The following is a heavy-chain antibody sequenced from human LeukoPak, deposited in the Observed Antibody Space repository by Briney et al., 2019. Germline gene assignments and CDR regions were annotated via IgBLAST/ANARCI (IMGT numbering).Heavy chain of an antibody. CDR1: GYTFTSYG. V-gene: IGHV1-18*01. J-gene: IGHJ4*02. CDR2: ISAYNGNT. CDR3: ARDLFGGNPDY. D-gene: IGHD4-23*01. Sequence: ASVKVSCKASGYTFTSYGINWVRQAPGQGLGWMGWISAYNGNTDYAQKLQGRVTMTTDTSTSTAYMELRSLRSDDTAVYYCARDLFGGNPDYWGQGTLVTVSS.